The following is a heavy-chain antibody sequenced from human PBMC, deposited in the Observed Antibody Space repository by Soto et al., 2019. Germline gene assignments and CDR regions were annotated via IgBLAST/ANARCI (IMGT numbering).Heavy chain of an antibody. J-gene: IGHJ6*02. Sequence: GGSLSHSCVGTGLPFDDFAMHLVRQAPGKGLEWVSGITWNSRVLAYADSVKGRFTISRDNAKNTLYLQMNSLRAEDTAVYYCARDTGTEYMDVWSQGTTVNVS. V-gene: IGHV3-9*01. CDR3: ARDTGTEYMDV. CDR1: GLPFDDFA. D-gene: IGHD1-7*01. CDR2: ITWNSRVL.